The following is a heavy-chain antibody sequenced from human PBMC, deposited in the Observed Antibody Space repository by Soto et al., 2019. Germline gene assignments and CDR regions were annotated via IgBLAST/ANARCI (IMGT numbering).Heavy chain of an antibody. CDR2: IYYSGST. CDR1: GGSISSSSYY. V-gene: IGHV4-39*01. Sequence: QLQLQESGPGLVKPSETLSLTCTVSGGSISSSSYYWGWIRQPPGKGLEWIGSIYYSGSTYYNPSLKSRVTRSLDSSKDQFSLKRSPVTVAESDVYYCARRDYDFWSGRGDALDIWGQGTMVTVSS. D-gene: IGHD3-3*01. J-gene: IGHJ3*02. CDR3: ARRDYDFWSGRGDALDI.